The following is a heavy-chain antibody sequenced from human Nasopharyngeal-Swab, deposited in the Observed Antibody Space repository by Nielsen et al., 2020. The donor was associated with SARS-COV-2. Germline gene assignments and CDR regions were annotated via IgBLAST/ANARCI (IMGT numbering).Heavy chain of an antibody. CDR1: GFTFSSSW. Sequence: GSLRLSCAASGFTFSSSWIHWVRQAPGKGLVWVSRINPDGRSTAYADSVKGRFTISRDNAKNTVYLQMNSLRAEDTAVYYCARGKDCGGGSCNGYHYYGMDVWGLGTTVTVSS. D-gene: IGHD2-15*01. CDR2: INPDGRST. V-gene: IGHV3-74*01. J-gene: IGHJ6*02. CDR3: ARGKDCGGGSCNGYHYYGMDV.